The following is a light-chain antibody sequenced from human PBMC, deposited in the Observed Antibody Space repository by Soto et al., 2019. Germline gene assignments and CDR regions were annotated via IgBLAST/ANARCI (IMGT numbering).Light chain of an antibody. J-gene: IGLJ1*01. V-gene: IGLV2-14*01. Sequence: QSALTQPASVSGSPGQSITISCTGTSSDIGAYNYVSWYQQHPGKAPKVMIYDVSNRPSGVSNRFSGSKSGNTASLTISGLQADDEADYYCSSYSSSSALYVFGTGTKVTVL. CDR1: SSDIGAYNY. CDR2: DVS. CDR3: SSYSSSSALYV.